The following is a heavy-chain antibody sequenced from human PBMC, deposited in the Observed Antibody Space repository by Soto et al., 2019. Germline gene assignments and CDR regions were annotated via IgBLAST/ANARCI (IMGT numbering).Heavy chain of an antibody. D-gene: IGHD2-21*02. CDR1: RFTFSNYA. CDR3: AKGCDFVTHPDYYYYLDV. Sequence: GGSLRLSCAASRFTFSNYAMNWGRQAPGKGLEWVSAISGSGGYTYYADSVKGRFTISRDNSKNTLSLQMNSLRAEDTATYYCAKGCDFVTHPDYYYYLDVWGKGTTVTVSS. J-gene: IGHJ6*03. V-gene: IGHV3-23*01. CDR2: ISGSGGYT.